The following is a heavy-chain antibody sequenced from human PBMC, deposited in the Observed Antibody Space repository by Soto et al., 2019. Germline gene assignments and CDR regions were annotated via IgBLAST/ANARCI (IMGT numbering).Heavy chain of an antibody. Sequence: PGGTLRLPCAAAGFTFSSPTRKGLCQAKGQGLERISFITCTSSTKNYADSVKGRFTISRNTANNSFSLQLKNLRDEATPAFYCATRITLVRGPYYYCAMDVCGQGTTGAVAS. D-gene: IGHD3-10*01. V-gene: IGHV3-48*02. CDR2: ITCTSSTK. J-gene: IGHJ6*02. CDR3: ATRITLVRGPYYYCAMDV. CDR1: GFTFSSPT.